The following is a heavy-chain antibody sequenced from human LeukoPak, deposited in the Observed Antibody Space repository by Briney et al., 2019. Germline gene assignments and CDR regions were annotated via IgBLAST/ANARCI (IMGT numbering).Heavy chain of an antibody. Sequence: PGGSLRLSCAASGFTFSTYEMNWVRQAPGKGLEWVSYISSSGSTIYYADSVKGRFTISRDSAESSLYPQMNSLRAEDTGVYFCARALLGATRYNPLDVWGQGTMVTVSS. D-gene: IGHD1-26*01. J-gene: IGHJ3*01. CDR3: ARALLGATRYNPLDV. CDR2: ISSSGSTI. CDR1: GFTFSTYE. V-gene: IGHV3-48*03.